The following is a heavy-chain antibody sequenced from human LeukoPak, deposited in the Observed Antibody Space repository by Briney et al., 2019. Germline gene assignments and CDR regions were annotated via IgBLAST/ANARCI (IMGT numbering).Heavy chain of an antibody. D-gene: IGHD5-18*01. Sequence: ASVKVSCKVSGYTLTELSMHWVRQAPGRGLEWMGGFDPEDGETIYAQKFQGRVTMTEDTSTDTAYMELSSLRSEDTAVYYCATDQYSYGHRGYYYYMDVWGKGTTVTVSS. V-gene: IGHV1-24*01. CDR1: GYTLTELS. CDR3: ATDQYSYGHRGYYYYMDV. CDR2: FDPEDGET. J-gene: IGHJ6*03.